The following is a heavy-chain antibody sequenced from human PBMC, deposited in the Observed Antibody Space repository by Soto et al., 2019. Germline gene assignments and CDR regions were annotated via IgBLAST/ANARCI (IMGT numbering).Heavy chain of an antibody. CDR3: AKGWGSGYYHDTFDF. V-gene: IGHV3-30*18. Sequence: QVQLVESGGGVVQPGRSLRLSCAASGFPLSSYGMHWVRQAPGKGLEWVAVISYDGSNRYYVDSVKGRFTISRDTSKNTLYPQMSSLRAEDTAVYYCAKGWGSGYYHDTFDFWGQGTMVTVSS. D-gene: IGHD3-22*01. J-gene: IGHJ3*01. CDR2: ISYDGSNR. CDR1: GFPLSSYG.